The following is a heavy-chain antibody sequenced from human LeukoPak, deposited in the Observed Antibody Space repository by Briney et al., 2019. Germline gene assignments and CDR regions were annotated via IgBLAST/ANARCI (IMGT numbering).Heavy chain of an antibody. D-gene: IGHD3-10*02. CDR2: VGTRGGGI. CDR3: TRDAIVPGVFLDY. V-gene: IGHV3-48*03. Sequence: SAESESAFNGYRINLGRQATSKRKEWLSCVGTRGGGIRYAESMKGRFNISSDNAKSSLYLQMNSLRAEDTALYYCTRDAIVPGVFLDYWGQGIRVTVSS. CDR1: ESAFNGYR. J-gene: IGHJ4*02.